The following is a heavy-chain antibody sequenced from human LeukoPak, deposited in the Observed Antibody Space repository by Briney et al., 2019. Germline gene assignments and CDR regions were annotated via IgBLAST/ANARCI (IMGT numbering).Heavy chain of an antibody. J-gene: IGHJ4*02. Sequence: GGSLRLSCAVSGFSVSGYWMTWVRQAPGKGLEWVANIKQDGSEKNYVDSVKGRFTISRDNAENSLFLQMNSLRVEDMAVYYCAREWQGGIAAAGTRIEGDYWGQGTLVAVSS. CDR2: IKQDGSEK. CDR3: AREWQGGIAAAGTRIEGDY. V-gene: IGHV3-7*01. D-gene: IGHD6-13*01. CDR1: GFSVSGYW.